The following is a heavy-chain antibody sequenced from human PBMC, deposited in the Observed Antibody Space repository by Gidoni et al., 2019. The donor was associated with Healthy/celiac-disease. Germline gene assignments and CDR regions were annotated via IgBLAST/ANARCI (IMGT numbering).Heavy chain of an antibody. CDR2: INPMGVST. J-gene: IGHJ6*03. D-gene: IGHD2-2*01. V-gene: IGHV1-46*01. CDR1: GYTFTSYY. Sequence: QVQLVQSGAEVKKPGASVKVSCKASGYTFTSYYMHWVRQAPGQGLEWMGIINPMGVSTSYEQKFQGRVTMTRDTSTSTVYMELSSLRSEDTAVYYCARAGVYCSSTSCHYYYYYYMDVWGKGTTVTVSS. CDR3: ARAGVYCSSTSCHYYYYYYMDV.